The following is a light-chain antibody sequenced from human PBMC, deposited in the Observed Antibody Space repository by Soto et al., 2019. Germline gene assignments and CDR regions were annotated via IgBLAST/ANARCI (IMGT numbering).Light chain of an antibody. Sequence: EIVLTQSPATLSLSPGERATLSCRASQSVSSYLAWYQQKPGQAPRLLIYGASNRAAGIPARFSGLGSGTDFTLTISSLGPEDFAVYYCQQRSNWPSITFGQGTRPEIK. CDR2: GAS. CDR3: QQRSNWPSIT. J-gene: IGKJ5*01. V-gene: IGKV3-11*01. CDR1: QSVSSY.